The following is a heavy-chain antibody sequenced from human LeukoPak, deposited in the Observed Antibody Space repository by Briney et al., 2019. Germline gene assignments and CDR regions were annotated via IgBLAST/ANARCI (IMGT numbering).Heavy chain of an antibody. CDR1: GYTSTSYG. J-gene: IGHJ4*02. V-gene: IGHV1-18*01. Sequence: ASVKVSCKASGYTSTSYGISWVRQAPGQGLEWMGWISAYNGNTNYAQKLQGRVTMTTDTSTSTAYMELRSLRSDDTAVYYCARDGYYDSSGYYSYWGQGTLVTVSS. CDR3: ARDGYYDSSGYYSY. D-gene: IGHD3-22*01. CDR2: ISAYNGNT.